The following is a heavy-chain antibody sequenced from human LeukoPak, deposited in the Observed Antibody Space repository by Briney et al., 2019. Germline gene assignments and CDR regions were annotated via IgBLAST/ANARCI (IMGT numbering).Heavy chain of an antibody. CDR2: INPNSGGT. CDR3: ARSLLIRDNYDREHSYGY. Sequence: ASVKVSCKASGYTFTGYCMHWVRQAPGQGLEWMGWINPNSGGTNYAQKFQGRVTMTRDTSISTAYMELSRLRSDDTAVYYCARSLLIRDNYDREHSYGYWGQGTLVTVSS. D-gene: IGHD3-22*01. CDR1: GYTFTGYC. V-gene: IGHV1-2*02. J-gene: IGHJ4*02.